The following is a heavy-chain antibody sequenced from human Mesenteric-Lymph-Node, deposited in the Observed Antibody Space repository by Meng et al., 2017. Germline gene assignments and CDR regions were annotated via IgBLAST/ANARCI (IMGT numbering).Heavy chain of an antibody. CDR2: ISSSSSYI. D-gene: IGHD6-13*01. Sequence: EVQLVGSGGGLVKPGGSLRLSCAASGFTFSSYSMNWVRQAPGKGLEWVSSISSSSSYIYYADSVKGRFTISRDNAKNSLYLQMNSLRAEDTAVYYCARDRRLAAADDYWGQGTLVTVSS. CDR1: GFTFSSYS. V-gene: IGHV3-21*01. J-gene: IGHJ4*02. CDR3: ARDRRLAAADDY.